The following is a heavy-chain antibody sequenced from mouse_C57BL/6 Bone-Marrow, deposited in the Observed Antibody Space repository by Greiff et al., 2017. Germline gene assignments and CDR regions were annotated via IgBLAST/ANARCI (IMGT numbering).Heavy chain of an antibody. J-gene: IGHJ2*01. Sequence: QVQLQQPGAEPVKPGASVKLSCKASGYTFTSYWMHWVMQRPGQGLEWIGMIHPNSGSTNYNEKFKSKATLTVDKSSSTAYMQLSSLTSEDSAVYYFARSRTVVAHFDYWGQGTTLTVSS. D-gene: IGHD1-1*01. V-gene: IGHV1-64*01. CDR2: IHPNSGST. CDR1: GYTFTSYW. CDR3: ARSRTVVAHFDY.